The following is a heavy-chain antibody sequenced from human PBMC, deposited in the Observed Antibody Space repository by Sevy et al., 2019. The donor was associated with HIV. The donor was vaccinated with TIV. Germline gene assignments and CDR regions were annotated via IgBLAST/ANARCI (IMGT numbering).Heavy chain of an antibody. D-gene: IGHD6-19*01. V-gene: IGHV3-30*02. Sequence: GGSLRLSCAASGFTFSSYGMHWVRQAPGKGLEWVACIRYDGNYKFYIDSMKDRFTISRDNSKNTLYLQMNSLRGEDTAVYYCAKGQWLDLWGQGTLVTVSS. J-gene: IGHJ4*02. CDR1: GFTFSSYG. CDR2: IRYDGNYK. CDR3: AKGQWLDL.